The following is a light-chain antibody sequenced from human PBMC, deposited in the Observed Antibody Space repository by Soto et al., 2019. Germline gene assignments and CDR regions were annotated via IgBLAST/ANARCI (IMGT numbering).Light chain of an antibody. CDR2: SNN. Sequence: QSVLTQPPSASGTPGQRVTISCSGGSSNVGSNSVYWYQQLPGTAPKLLIYSNNQRPSGVPDRFSGSKSGTSASLAISGLRSEDEADYYCAAWDDSLRGVVFGGGTKLTVL. CDR1: SSNVGSNS. CDR3: AAWDDSLRGVV. V-gene: IGLV1-47*02. J-gene: IGLJ2*01.